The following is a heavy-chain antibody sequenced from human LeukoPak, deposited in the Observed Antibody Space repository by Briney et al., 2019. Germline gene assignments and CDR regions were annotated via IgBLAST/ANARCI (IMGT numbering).Heavy chain of an antibody. V-gene: IGHV3-48*02. Sequence: GGSLRLSCEGSGFPFASYDMSWVRQAPGKGLEWIAYINHDAEMIFYPDFVKGRFTISRDNAKKSLYLQMNALRYEDTAIYYCARDHDWAFDLWGQGTLVTVSS. CDR2: INHDAEMI. J-gene: IGHJ4*02. CDR3: ARDHDWAFDL. D-gene: IGHD3-9*01. CDR1: GFPFASYD.